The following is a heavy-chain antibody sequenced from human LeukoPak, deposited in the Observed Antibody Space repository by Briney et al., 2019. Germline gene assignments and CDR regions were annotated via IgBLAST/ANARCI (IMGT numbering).Heavy chain of an antibody. J-gene: IGHJ3*02. CDR2: IKQDGSEK. Sequence: GGSLRLSCAASGFTFSSYWMSWVRQAPGKGLEWVANIKQDGSEKYYVDSVKGRFTISRDNAKNSLYLQMNSLRAEDTAVYYCARDPWVTYYDFWSGPTLGAFDIWGQGTMVTVSS. D-gene: IGHD3-3*01. CDR3: ARDPWVTYYDFWSGPTLGAFDI. CDR1: GFTFSSYW. V-gene: IGHV3-7*01.